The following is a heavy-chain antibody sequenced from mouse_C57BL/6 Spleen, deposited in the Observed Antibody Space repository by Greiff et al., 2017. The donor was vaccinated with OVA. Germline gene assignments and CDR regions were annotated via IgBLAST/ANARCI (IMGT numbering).Heavy chain of an antibody. Sequence: QVQLQQPGAELVKPGASVKLSCKASGYTFTSYWMHWVKQRPGQGLEWIGMIHPNSGSTNYNEKFKSKATLTVDKSSSTAYMQLSSLTSEDSAGYYCARGELGRDYYAMDYWGQGTSVTVSS. V-gene: IGHV1-64*01. J-gene: IGHJ4*01. D-gene: IGHD4-1*01. CDR3: ARGELGRDYYAMDY. CDR2: IHPNSGST. CDR1: GYTFTSYW.